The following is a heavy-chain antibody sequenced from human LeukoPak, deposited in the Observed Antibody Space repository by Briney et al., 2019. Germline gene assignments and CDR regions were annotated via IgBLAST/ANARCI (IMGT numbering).Heavy chain of an antibody. V-gene: IGHV1-69*05. CDR1: GYTFTSYD. D-gene: IGHD3-22*01. CDR2: IIPIFGTA. Sequence: GASVKVSCKASGYTFTSYDINWVRQATGQGLEWMGRIIPIFGTANYAQKFQGRVTITTDESTSTAYMELSSLRSEDTAVYYCASNYDSSGYYYRTWGQGTLVTVSS. CDR3: ASNYDSSGYYYRT. J-gene: IGHJ5*02.